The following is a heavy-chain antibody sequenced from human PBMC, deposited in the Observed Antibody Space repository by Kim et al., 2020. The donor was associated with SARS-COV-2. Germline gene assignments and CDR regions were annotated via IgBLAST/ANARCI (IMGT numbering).Heavy chain of an antibody. V-gene: IGHV1-58*01. Sequence: EQKFQERVTITRDMSTSTAYMELSSLRSEDTAVYYCAAVGHSSSWYYFDYWGQGTLVTVSS. D-gene: IGHD6-13*01. CDR3: AAVGHSSSWYYFDY. J-gene: IGHJ4*02.